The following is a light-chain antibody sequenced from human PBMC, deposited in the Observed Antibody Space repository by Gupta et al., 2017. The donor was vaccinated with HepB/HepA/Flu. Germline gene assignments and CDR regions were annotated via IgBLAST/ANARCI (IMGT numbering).Light chain of an antibody. Sequence: DIQMTQSPSSVSASVGDRVTITCRASQAISSHLGWYQQKPGKAPELLISGATTVKSGVPSRFIGSGSGTEFTLTISSLQPEDSATYYCQQSNSFPLTFGEGTRMEIK. J-gene: IGKJ5*01. CDR1: QAISSH. CDR2: GAT. V-gene: IGKV1-12*01. CDR3: QQSNSFPLT.